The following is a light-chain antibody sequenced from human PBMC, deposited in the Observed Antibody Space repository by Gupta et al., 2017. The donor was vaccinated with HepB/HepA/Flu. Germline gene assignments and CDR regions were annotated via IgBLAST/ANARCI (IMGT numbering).Light chain of an antibody. J-gene: IGKJ1*01. V-gene: IGKV4-1*01. CDR2: WAS. CDR3: KHYVPWPWT. CDR1: QTLVNEATNENH. Sequence: VLTPSPDSLAVSLGERAPITCRSSQTLVNEATNENHLAWYQQTGGQPPKRLIYWASTRDSGVPDRFSGGGSVTEFTLKISRVEAEDVALYYCKHYVPWPWTFGQGTQVEIK.